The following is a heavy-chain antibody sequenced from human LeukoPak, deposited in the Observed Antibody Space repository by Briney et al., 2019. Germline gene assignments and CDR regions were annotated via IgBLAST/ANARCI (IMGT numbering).Heavy chain of an antibody. CDR2: ISYDGSNK. J-gene: IGHJ4*02. V-gene: IGHV3-30-3*01. D-gene: IGHD4-17*01. Sequence: AGGSLRLSCAASGFTFSSYAMHWVRQAPGKGLEWVAVISYDGSNKYYADSVKGRFTISRDNSKNTLYLQMNSLRAEDTAVYYCARDNLEYGDHGRVDYWGQGTLVTVPS. CDR3: ARDNLEYGDHGRVDY. CDR1: GFTFSSYA.